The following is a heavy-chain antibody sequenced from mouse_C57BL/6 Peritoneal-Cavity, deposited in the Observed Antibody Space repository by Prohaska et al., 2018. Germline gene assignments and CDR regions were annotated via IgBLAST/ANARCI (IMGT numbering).Heavy chain of an antibody. CDR3: MRYGSYWYFDV. D-gene: IGHD4-1*01. J-gene: IGHJ1*03. CDR1: GFTFSGFW. V-gene: IGHV11-2*01. Sequence: GGSRGLSCEGSGFTFSGFWMSWVRQTPGKTLEWIGDINSDGSAINYAPSIKDRFTIFRDNDKRTLYLQMSNVRSEDTATYFCMRYGSYWYFDVWGTGTTVTVSS. CDR2: INSDGSAI.